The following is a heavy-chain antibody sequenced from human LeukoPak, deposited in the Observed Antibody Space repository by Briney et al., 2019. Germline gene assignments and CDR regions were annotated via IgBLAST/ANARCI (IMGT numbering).Heavy chain of an antibody. CDR2: ISYDGRNK. Sequence: GGALRLSCAASGFTFSSYAMHWGRQAPGKGVERGAVISYDGRNKYYADSVKGGFTIFRENAKNPLYLQMTSLRAKDTAVYYCASGDSGSYYYYGMDVWGQGTTVTVSS. D-gene: IGHD1-26*01. J-gene: IGHJ6*02. CDR1: GFTFSSYA. CDR3: ASGDSGSYYYYGMDV. V-gene: IGHV3-30*04.